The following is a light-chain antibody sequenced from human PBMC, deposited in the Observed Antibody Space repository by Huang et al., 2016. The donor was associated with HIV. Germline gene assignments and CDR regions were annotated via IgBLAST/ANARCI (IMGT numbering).Light chain of an antibody. CDR1: QSVGTY. J-gene: IGKJ5*01. V-gene: IGKV1-39*01. CDR2: SAS. CDR3: QQSYGALSS. Sequence: IQMTQSPTSLSASVGDRVFISCRTSQSVGTYLNWYQQKPVKAPKLLISSASTLHSGVPSRFSGGGSGTVFTLTIRGLQFDDFATYFCQQSYGALSSFGPGTRL.